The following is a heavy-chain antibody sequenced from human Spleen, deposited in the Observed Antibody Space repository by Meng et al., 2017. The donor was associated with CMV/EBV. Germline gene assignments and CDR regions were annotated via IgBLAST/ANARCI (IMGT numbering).Heavy chain of an antibody. V-gene: IGHV1-2*02. J-gene: IGHJ5*02. CDR1: GYTFTGHY. CDR3: ARGHSNWFDP. Sequence: ASVKVSCKASGYTFTGHYIHWVRQAPGQGFEWMGWISPDSGATNYAREFQGRVTMTRDTSISTAYMELSRLRSDDTAVYYCARGHSNWFDPWGQGTLVTVSS. CDR2: ISPDSGAT.